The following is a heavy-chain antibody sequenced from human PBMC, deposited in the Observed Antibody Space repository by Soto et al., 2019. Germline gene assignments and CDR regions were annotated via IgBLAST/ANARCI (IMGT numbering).Heavy chain of an antibody. D-gene: IGHD3-16*01. J-gene: IGHJ6*03. CDR2: IKSKADGGTT. CDR1: GFIVSNAW. Sequence: EVQLVESGGGLVKPGGSLRLWCAASGFIVSNAWMTWVRQGPGKGLEWVGRIKSKADGGTTDYDAPLKCRFTISRDDSIITLYFNSISMKGKDTCVYYCSSNKRSSSAYRDVWGKGTTVT. CDR3: SSNKRSSSAYRDV. V-gene: IGHV3-15*01.